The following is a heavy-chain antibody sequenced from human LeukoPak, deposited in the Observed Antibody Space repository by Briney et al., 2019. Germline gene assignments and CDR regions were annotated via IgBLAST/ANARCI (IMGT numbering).Heavy chain of an antibody. CDR3: ASDGGYSYGYSWFDP. CDR2: IYYSGST. CDR1: GGSISSYY. V-gene: IGHV4-59*01. Sequence: SETLSLTCTVSGGSISSYYWSWIRQPPGKGLEWIGYIYYSGSTIYNPSLKSRVTISVDTSKNQFSLKLSSVTAADTAVYYCASDGGYSYGYSWFDPWGQGTLVTVSS. D-gene: IGHD5-18*01. J-gene: IGHJ5*02.